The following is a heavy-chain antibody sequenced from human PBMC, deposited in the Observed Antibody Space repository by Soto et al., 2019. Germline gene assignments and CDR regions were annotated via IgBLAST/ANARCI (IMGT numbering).Heavy chain of an antibody. CDR2: ISGSGGST. J-gene: IGHJ6*02. Sequence: EVQLLESGGGLVQTGGSLRLSCAASGFTFSSYAMSWVRQAPGKGLEWVSAISGSGGSTYYADSVKGRFTISRDNSKNTLYLQMNSLRAEDTAVYYCAKGMGPYYYYGMDVWGQGTTVTVSS. CDR3: AKGMGPYYYYGMDV. V-gene: IGHV3-23*01. CDR1: GFTFSSYA.